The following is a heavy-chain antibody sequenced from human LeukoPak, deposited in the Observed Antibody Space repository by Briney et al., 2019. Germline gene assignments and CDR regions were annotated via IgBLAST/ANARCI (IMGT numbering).Heavy chain of an antibody. D-gene: IGHD2-21*02. J-gene: IGHJ3*02. CDR1: GXXFSXXX. CDR2: XXXDGSNK. CDR3: ARVKQYCGGDCXXDXFDX. Sequence: LSCAASGXXFSXXXXXWVXXXXXXXXXXVXXXXXDGSNKYYADSVKGRFTISRDNSKNTLYLQMNSLRAEDTAVYYCARVKQYCGGDCXXDXFDXWXQG. V-gene: IGHV3-33*01.